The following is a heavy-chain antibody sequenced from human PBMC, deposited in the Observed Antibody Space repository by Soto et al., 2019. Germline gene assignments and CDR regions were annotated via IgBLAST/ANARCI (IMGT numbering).Heavy chain of an antibody. CDR3: ARWVAGLPGDYYYYGMDV. Sequence: QVQLQESGPGLVKPSQTLSLTCTVSGGSISSGGYYWSWIRQHPGKGLEWIGYIYYSGSTYYNPSLKGRVTISVDTANNQFALKLSSVTAADTAVYYCARWVAGLPGDYYYYGMDVWGQGTTVTVSS. CDR2: IYYSGST. D-gene: IGHD6-19*01. J-gene: IGHJ6*02. V-gene: IGHV4-31*03. CDR1: GGSISSGGYY.